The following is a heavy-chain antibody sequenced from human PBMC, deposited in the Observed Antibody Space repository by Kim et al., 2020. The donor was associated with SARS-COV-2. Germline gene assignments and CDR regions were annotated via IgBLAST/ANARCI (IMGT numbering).Heavy chain of an antibody. Sequence: GGSLRLSCAASGFTFSSYGMHWVRQAPGKGLEWVAVISYDGSNKYYADSVKGRFTISRDNSKNTLYLQMNSLRAGDTAVYYCAKDGYCSSTSCYSYYMDVWGKGTTVTVSS. CDR1: GFTFSSYG. CDR2: ISYDGSNK. CDR3: AKDGYCSSTSCYSYYMDV. J-gene: IGHJ6*03. V-gene: IGHV3-30*18. D-gene: IGHD2-2*03.